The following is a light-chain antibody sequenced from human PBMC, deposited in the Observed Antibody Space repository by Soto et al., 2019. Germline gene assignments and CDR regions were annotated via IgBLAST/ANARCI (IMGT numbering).Light chain of an antibody. V-gene: IGKV1-9*01. CDR3: QQLNAYPRT. Sequence: DIQLTQSPSFLSTSVGDKVTITCRASQGIGSYLAWYQQKPGKAPKFLICLASTLQSGVPSRFSGTGSATEFNLTISNLQPEDFATYYCQQLNAYPRTFGRGTKVE. CDR2: LAS. CDR1: QGIGSY. J-gene: IGKJ1*01.